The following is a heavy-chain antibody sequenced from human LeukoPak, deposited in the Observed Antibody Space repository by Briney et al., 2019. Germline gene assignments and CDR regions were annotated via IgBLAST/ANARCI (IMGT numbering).Heavy chain of an antibody. CDR3: ARRRITMVRGIDY. CDR2: ISSSSSYI. D-gene: IGHD3-10*01. J-gene: IGHJ4*02. V-gene: IGHV3-21*01. Sequence: GGSLRLSCAASGFTFSSYWMHWVRHAPGKGLVWVSSISSSSSYIYYADSVKGRFTISRDNAKNSLYLQMNSLRAEDTAVYYCARRRITMVRGIDYWGQGTLVTVSS. CDR1: GFTFSSYW.